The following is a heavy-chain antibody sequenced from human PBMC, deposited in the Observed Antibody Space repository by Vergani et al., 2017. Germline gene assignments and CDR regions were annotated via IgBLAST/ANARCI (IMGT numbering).Heavy chain of an antibody. CDR2: IYYSGST. CDR3: ARVLGSYCSGGSCYSEDDAFDI. D-gene: IGHD2-15*01. Sequence: QVQLQESGPGLVKPSETLSLTCTVSGGSISSYYWSWIRQPPGKGLEWIGYIYYSGSTNYNPSLKSRVTISVDTSKNQFSLKLSSVTAADTAVYYCARVLGSYCSGGSCYSEDDAFDIWGQGTMVTFSS. V-gene: IGHV4-59*01. J-gene: IGHJ3*02. CDR1: GGSISSYY.